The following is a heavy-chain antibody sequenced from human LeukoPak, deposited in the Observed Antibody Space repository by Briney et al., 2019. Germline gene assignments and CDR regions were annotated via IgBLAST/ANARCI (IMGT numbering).Heavy chain of an antibody. CDR2: ISYDGSNK. Sequence: GRSLRLSCAASGFTFSSYAMHWVRQAPGKGLEWVAIISYDGSNKYYADSVKGRFTISRDSSKNTLYLQMNSLRAEDTAVYYCARISMSSGWYDYGMDVWGQGTTVTVSS. CDR3: ARISMSSGWYDYGMDV. J-gene: IGHJ6*02. D-gene: IGHD6-19*01. V-gene: IGHV3-30*04. CDR1: GFTFSSYA.